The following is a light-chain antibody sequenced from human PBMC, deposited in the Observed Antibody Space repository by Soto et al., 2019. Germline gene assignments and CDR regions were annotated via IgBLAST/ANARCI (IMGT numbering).Light chain of an antibody. CDR1: QSVLYSSNNKNY. CDR3: QQYYSTPPT. Sequence: DIVMTQSPDSLAVSLGERATINCKSSQSVLYSSNNKNYLAWYQQKPGQPPTLLSYWASTRESGVPDRFSGSGSGTDFTLTISSLQAEDVAVYYCQQYYSTPPTFGPGTKVDIK. CDR2: WAS. J-gene: IGKJ3*01. V-gene: IGKV4-1*01.